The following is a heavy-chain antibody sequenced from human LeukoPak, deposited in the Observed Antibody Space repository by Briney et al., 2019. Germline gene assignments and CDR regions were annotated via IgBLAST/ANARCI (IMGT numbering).Heavy chain of an antibody. J-gene: IGHJ4*02. CDR1: GGSISSSSYY. Sequence: KPSETLSLTCTVSGGSISSSSYYWGWIRQPPGKGLEWIGSIYYSGSTYYNPSLKSRVTISVDTSKNQFSLELSSVTAADTAVYYCATLGFVVVVAATSHFDYWGQGTLVTVSS. V-gene: IGHV4-39*01. CDR2: IYYSGST. CDR3: ATLGFVVVVAATSHFDY. D-gene: IGHD2-15*01.